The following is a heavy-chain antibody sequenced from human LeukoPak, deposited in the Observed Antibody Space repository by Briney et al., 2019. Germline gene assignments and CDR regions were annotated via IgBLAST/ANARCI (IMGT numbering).Heavy chain of an antibody. J-gene: IGHJ4*02. V-gene: IGHV1-69*05. CDR1: GGTFSSYA. Sequence: EASVKVSCKASGGTFSSYAISWVRQAPGQGLEWMGGIIPIFGTANYAQKFQGRVTITTDESTSTAYMELSSLRSEDTAVYYCARGVVEGYYDILTAFDYWGQGTLVTVSS. CDR3: ARGVVEGYYDILTAFDY. D-gene: IGHD3-9*01. CDR2: IIPIFGTA.